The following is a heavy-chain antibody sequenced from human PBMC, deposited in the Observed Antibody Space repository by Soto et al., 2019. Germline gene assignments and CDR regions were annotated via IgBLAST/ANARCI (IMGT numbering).Heavy chain of an antibody. CDR2: ISYDGSNK. Sequence: QVQLVESGGGVVQPGRSLRLSCAASGFTFSSYGMHWVRQAPGKGLEWVAVISYDGSNKYYADSVKGRFTISRDNSKNSLYLQMNRLRAGDTDVYYCAKPPRSSGWYYYGMDVWGQGTTVTVSS. V-gene: IGHV3-30*18. J-gene: IGHJ6*02. CDR3: AKPPRSSGWYYYGMDV. CDR1: GFTFSSYG. D-gene: IGHD6-19*01.